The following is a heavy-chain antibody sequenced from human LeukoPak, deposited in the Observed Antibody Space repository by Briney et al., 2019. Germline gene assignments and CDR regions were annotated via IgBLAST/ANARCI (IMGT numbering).Heavy chain of an antibody. J-gene: IGHJ4*02. D-gene: IGHD6-13*01. CDR1: GYTFTSYD. V-gene: IGHV1-8*01. CDR3: ARGRDVSSWFDY. CDR2: MNPNSGIT. Sequence: ASVKLSCKASGYTFTSYDINWVRQATGQGLEWMGWMNPNSGITGYAQTLKGRVTMTRNTSINTAYMELSSLRSEDTAVYYCARGRDVSSWFDYWGQGTLVTVSS.